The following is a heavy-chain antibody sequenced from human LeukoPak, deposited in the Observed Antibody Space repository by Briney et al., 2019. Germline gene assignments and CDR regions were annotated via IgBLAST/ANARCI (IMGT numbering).Heavy chain of an antibody. J-gene: IGHJ5*02. CDR2: ISSSSSYI. Sequence: GGSLRLSCAASGFTFGSYSMNWVRQAPGKGLEWVSSISSSSSYIYYADSVKGRFTISRDNAKNTLHLQMDSLTVEDTAVYYCADSNWMDPWGQGTLVTVSS. CDR3: ADSNWMDP. V-gene: IGHV3-21*01. CDR1: GFTFGSYS.